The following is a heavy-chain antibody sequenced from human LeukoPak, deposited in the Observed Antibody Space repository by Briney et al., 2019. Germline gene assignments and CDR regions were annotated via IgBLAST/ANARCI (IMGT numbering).Heavy chain of an antibody. V-gene: IGHV4-59*08. Sequence: SETLSLTCTVSGGSISSYYWSWIRQHPGKGLEWIGYIYYSGSTYYNPSLKSRVTISVDTSKNQFSLKLSSVTAADTAVYYCARRAAGGSGSYYHDYWGQGTLVTVSS. CDR1: GGSISSYY. CDR3: ARRAAGGSGSYYHDY. J-gene: IGHJ4*02. CDR2: IYYSGST. D-gene: IGHD3-10*01.